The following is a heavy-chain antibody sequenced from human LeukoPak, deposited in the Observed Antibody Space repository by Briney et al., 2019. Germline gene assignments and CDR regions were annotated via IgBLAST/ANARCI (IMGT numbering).Heavy chain of an antibody. V-gene: IGHV3-48*02. CDR3: ARDETGVGSGGIDF. J-gene: IGHJ4*02. D-gene: IGHD2-8*02. CDR1: GFIFSDYS. Sequence: TGGSLRLSCAASGFIFSDYSMNRVRQTPGKGLEWVAYISSGGSTIYYADSVRGRFTISRDSATNSLYLQMNSLGDEDTAVYYCARDETGVGSGGIDFWGQGTLVTVSS. CDR2: ISSGGSTI.